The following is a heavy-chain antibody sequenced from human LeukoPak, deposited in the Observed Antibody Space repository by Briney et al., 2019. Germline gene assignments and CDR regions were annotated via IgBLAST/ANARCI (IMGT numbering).Heavy chain of an antibody. Sequence: PGGSLRLSCAASGFTFNNYWMTWVRQAPGKGLEWVANIKQDGSQKYYVDSVKGRFTISRDNAKNSVYLQMNSLRAEDTAVYYCAKDSFPGYSSGWSLGVVYMDVWGKGTTVTISS. CDR1: GFTFNNYW. V-gene: IGHV3-7*01. CDR2: IKQDGSQK. D-gene: IGHD6-19*01. J-gene: IGHJ6*03. CDR3: AKDSFPGYSSGWSLGVVYMDV.